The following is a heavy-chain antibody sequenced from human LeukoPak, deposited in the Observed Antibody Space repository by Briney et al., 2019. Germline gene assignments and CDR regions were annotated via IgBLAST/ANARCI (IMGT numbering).Heavy chain of an antibody. CDR1: GGSFSGYY. CDR3: ARAPVTVKDSFDI. Sequence: SETLSLTCAVYGGSFSGYYWSWIRQPPGKGLEWIGEINHSGSTNYNASLKSRVTMSVDTSKNQFSLKLRSMTAADTAVYYCARAPVTVKDSFDIWGQGTMVTVSS. J-gene: IGHJ3*02. D-gene: IGHD4-11*01. CDR2: INHSGST. V-gene: IGHV4-34*01.